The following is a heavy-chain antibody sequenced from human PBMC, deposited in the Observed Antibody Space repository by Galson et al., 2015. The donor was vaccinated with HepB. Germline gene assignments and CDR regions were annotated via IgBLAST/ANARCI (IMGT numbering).Heavy chain of an antibody. Sequence: SCKASGYTFTSYYMHWVRQAPGQGLEWMGWINPNSGGTNYAQKFQGRVTMTRDTSISTAYMELSRLRSDDTAVYYCASTDTAMSTFDYWGQGTLVTVSS. CDR2: INPNSGGT. J-gene: IGHJ4*02. D-gene: IGHD5-18*01. CDR3: ASTDTAMSTFDY. V-gene: IGHV1-2*02. CDR1: GYTFTSYY.